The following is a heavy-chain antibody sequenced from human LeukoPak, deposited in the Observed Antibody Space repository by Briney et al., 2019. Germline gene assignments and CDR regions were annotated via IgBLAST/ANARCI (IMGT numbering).Heavy chain of an antibody. D-gene: IGHD1-26*01. Sequence: PSETLSLTCTASGGSIRTDGSYWAWIRQPPGKGLEWIGSIYIDGITHYNSSLQSRVTLSIDRSKNQFSLKLTSVTAADTAVFYCARLLTRAWEYRYGMDVWGQGTAVTVSS. CDR3: ARLLTRAWEYRYGMDV. CDR2: IYIDGIT. V-gene: IGHV4-39*01. J-gene: IGHJ6*02. CDR1: GGSIRTDGSY.